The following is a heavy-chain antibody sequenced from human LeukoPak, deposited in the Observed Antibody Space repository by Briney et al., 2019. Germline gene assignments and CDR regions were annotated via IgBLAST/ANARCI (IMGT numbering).Heavy chain of an antibody. CDR2: ISYDGSNK. J-gene: IGHJ5*02. CDR1: GFTFSSYG. Sequence: PGGSLRLSCAASGFTFSSYGMHWVRQAPGKGLEWVAVISYDGSNKYYADSVKGRFTISRDNSKNTLYLQMNSLRAEDTAVYYCARDLVRGVKTLKWFDPWGQGTLVTVSS. D-gene: IGHD3-10*01. CDR3: ARDLVRGVKTLKWFDP. V-gene: IGHV3-30*03.